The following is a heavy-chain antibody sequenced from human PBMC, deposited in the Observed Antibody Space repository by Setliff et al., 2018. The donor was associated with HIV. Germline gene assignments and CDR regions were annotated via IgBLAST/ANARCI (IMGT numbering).Heavy chain of an antibody. V-gene: IGHV4-34*01. J-gene: IGHJ4*02. CDR3: ATIAVTGTGGY. Sequence: PSETLSLTCAVYGGSFSGYYWSWIRQPPGKGLEWFGEINHSGSTNYNPSLKSRVTISVDTSKNQFSLKLSSVTDADTAVYYCATIAVTGTGGYWGQGTLVTVSS. CDR1: GGSFSGYY. CDR2: INHSGST. D-gene: IGHD6-19*01.